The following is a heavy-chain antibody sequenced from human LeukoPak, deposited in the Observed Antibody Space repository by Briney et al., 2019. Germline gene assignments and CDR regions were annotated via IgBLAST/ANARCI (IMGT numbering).Heavy chain of an antibody. Sequence: PGGSLRLSCAASGFTFSSYSMNWVRQAPGKGLEWVSSISSSSSYIYYADSVKGRFTISRDNAKNSLYLQMNSLRAEDTAVYYCARITIFGVVIIWETLDPWGQGTLVTVSS. CDR3: ARITIFGVVIIWETLDP. J-gene: IGHJ5*02. CDR1: GFTFSSYS. V-gene: IGHV3-21*01. CDR2: ISSSSSYI. D-gene: IGHD3-3*01.